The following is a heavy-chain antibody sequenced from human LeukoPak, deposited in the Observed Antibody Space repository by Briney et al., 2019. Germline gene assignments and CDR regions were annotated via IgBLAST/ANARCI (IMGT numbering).Heavy chain of an antibody. CDR1: GYSIRRGYF. V-gene: IGHV4-38-2*02. CDR3: ARFRDYKEAFDI. Sequence: SETLSLTCTVSGYSIRRGYFWAWIRQPPGKGLEWIGSINHSGDTYYNPSLKSRVTISVDTSKNQFSLKLTSVTAADTAEYYCARFRDYKEAFDIWGQGTMVTVSS. CDR2: INHSGDT. J-gene: IGHJ3*02. D-gene: IGHD3-10*01.